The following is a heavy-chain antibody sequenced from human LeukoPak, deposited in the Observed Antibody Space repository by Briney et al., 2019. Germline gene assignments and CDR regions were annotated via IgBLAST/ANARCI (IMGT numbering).Heavy chain of an antibody. CDR3: AREDSSGWQTYYYYYYGMDV. D-gene: IGHD6-19*01. V-gene: IGHV1-18*01. CDR2: ISAYNGNT. J-gene: IGHJ6*02. CDR1: GYTFTSYG. Sequence: GASVKVSCKASGYTFTSYGISWVRQAPGQGLEWMGWISAYNGNTNYAQKLQGRVTMTTDTSTSTAYMELRSLRSDDTAVYYCAREDSSGWQTYYYYYYGMDVWGQGTTVTVSS.